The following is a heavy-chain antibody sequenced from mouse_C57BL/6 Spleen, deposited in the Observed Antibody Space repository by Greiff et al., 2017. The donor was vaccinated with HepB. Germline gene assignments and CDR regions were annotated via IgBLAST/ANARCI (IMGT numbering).Heavy chain of an antibody. D-gene: IGHD1-1*01. CDR3: ARGHYYGSSYGYFDV. CDR2: ISYDGSN. J-gene: IGHJ1*03. Sequence: VQLKESGPGLVKPSQSLSLTCSVTGYSITSGYYWNWIRQFPGNKLEWMGYISYDGSNNYNPSLKNRISITRDTSKNQFFLKLNSVTTEDTATYYCARGHYYGSSYGYFDVWGTGTTVTVSS. V-gene: IGHV3-6*01. CDR1: GYSITSGYY.